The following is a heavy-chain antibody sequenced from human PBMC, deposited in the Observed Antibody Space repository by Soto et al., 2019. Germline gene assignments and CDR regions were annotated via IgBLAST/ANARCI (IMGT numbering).Heavy chain of an antibody. CDR2: ISAYNGNT. Sequence: ASVKVSCKASGYTFTSYGISWVRQAPGQGLEWIGWISAYNGNTNYAQKLQGRVTMTTDTSTSTAYMELSSLRSEDTAVYYCAKSGWSPFSYYYFYMDVWGKGTTVTVSS. V-gene: IGHV1-18*01. CDR3: AKSGWSPFSYYYFYMDV. J-gene: IGHJ6*03. D-gene: IGHD6-19*01. CDR1: GYTFTSYG.